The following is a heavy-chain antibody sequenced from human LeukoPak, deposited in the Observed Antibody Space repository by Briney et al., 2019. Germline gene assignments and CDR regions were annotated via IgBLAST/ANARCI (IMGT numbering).Heavy chain of an antibody. J-gene: IGHJ4*02. CDR2: IYYSGST. D-gene: IGHD3-22*01. CDR3: ARHYYDSSVYYVYYFDY. CDR1: GGSISSGSYY. Sequence: SETLSLTCTVPGGSISSGSYYWGWIRQPPGKGLEWIGTIYYSGSTYYNPSLKSRVTISVDTSKNQFSLKLSSVTAADTAVYYCARHYYDSSVYYVYYFDYWGQGTLVTVSS. V-gene: IGHV4-39*01.